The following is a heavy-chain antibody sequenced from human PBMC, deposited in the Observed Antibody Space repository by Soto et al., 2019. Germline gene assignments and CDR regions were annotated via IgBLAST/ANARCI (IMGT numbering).Heavy chain of an antibody. V-gene: IGHV1-3*01. CDR3: ARDLGATGD. Sequence: QVQLVQSGAEVKKPGASVKVSCKASGYTFTSYAMHWVRQAPGQRLEWMGWINAGNGNTKYSQKFQGGVTITRDTSASTADMQLSTLRSEDTAVYYCARDLGATGDWGQGTLVTVSS. CDR1: GYTFTSYA. CDR2: INAGNGNT. D-gene: IGHD1-26*01. J-gene: IGHJ4*02.